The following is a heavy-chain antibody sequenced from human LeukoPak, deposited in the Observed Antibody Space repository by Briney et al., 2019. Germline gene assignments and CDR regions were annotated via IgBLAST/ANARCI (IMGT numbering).Heavy chain of an antibody. CDR1: GGSFGGYY. Sequence: SETLSLTCAVYGGSFGGYYWGWIRQPPGKGLEWIGYIYHSGSTYYNPSLKSRVTISVDRSKNQFSLKLSSVTAADTAVYYCARRVRGYSGYEHFDYWGQGTLVTVSS. J-gene: IGHJ4*02. D-gene: IGHD5-12*01. CDR2: IYHSGST. CDR3: ARRVRGYSGYEHFDY. V-gene: IGHV4-30-2*01.